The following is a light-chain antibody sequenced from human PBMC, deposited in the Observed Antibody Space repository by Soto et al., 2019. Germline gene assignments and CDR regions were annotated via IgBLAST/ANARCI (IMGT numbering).Light chain of an antibody. V-gene: IGLV2-14*01. CDR2: EVS. Sequence: QSVLTQPASVSGSPGQSITISCTGTSSDVGGHNYVSWYQQHPGRAPKLMIYEVSNRPSGVSNRFSGSKSGNTASLTMSGLQPEDEADYYCSSYTSSGTYVFGTGTKVTV. J-gene: IGLJ1*01. CDR1: SSDVGGHNY. CDR3: SSYTSSGTYV.